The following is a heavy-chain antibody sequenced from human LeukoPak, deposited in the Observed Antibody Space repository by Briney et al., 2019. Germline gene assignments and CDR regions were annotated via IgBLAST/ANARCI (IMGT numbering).Heavy chain of an antibody. CDR2: INHSGDT. V-gene: IGHV4-34*01. J-gene: IGHJ4*02. CDR3: ARHETKNAVLRWFGGLDY. CDR1: GGSFSGYF. D-gene: IGHD3-10*01. Sequence: SETLSLTCAVYGGSFSGYFWSWIRQPPGKGLEWIGEINHSGDTNYKSSLKSRVTMSVDTSKNQFSLKLNSVTAADTALYYCARHETKNAVLRWFGGLDYWGQGTLVTVSS.